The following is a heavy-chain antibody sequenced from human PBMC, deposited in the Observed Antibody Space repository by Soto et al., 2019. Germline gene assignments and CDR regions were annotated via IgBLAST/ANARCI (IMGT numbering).Heavy chain of an antibody. CDR2: IIPILGIA. CDR1: GGTFSSYT. D-gene: IGHD3-10*01. CDR3: ARGPYYYGSGSYYRGRWFDP. Sequence: ASVKVSCKASGGTFSSYTISWVRQAPGQGLEWMGRIIPILGIANYAQKFQGRVTITADKSTSTAYMELSSVTAADTAVYYCARGPYYYGSGSYYRGRWFDPWGQGTLVTVSS. V-gene: IGHV1-69*02. J-gene: IGHJ5*02.